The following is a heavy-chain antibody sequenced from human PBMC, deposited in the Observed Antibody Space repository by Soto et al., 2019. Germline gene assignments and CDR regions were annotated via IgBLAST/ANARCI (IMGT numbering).Heavy chain of an antibody. V-gene: IGHV3-23*01. CDR3: GGHWYNY. D-gene: IGHD1-20*01. Sequence: HPGGSLRLSCAASGFSFSSSAMSWVRQAPGKGLEWVSLITVSDGRATYADSVKGRFTISIDSSKNTAFLQMNSLRAEDTAVYYCGGHWYNYWGQGTLVTVSS. CDR2: ITVSDGRA. CDR1: GFSFSSSA. J-gene: IGHJ4*02.